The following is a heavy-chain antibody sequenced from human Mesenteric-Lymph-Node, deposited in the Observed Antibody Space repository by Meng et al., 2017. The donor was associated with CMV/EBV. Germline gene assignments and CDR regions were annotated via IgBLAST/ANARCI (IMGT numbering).Heavy chain of an antibody. Sequence: GESLKISCAASGFTFSSYEMNWVRQAPGKGLEWVSYISSSGSTIYYADSVKGRFTISRDNAKNSLYLQMNSLRAEDTAVYYCARERRDYDFWSSYPLYYYYYGMDVWGQGTTVTVSS. CDR1: GFTFSSYE. J-gene: IGHJ6*02. CDR2: ISSSGSTI. CDR3: ARERRDYDFWSSYPLYYYYYGMDV. V-gene: IGHV3-48*03. D-gene: IGHD3-3*01.